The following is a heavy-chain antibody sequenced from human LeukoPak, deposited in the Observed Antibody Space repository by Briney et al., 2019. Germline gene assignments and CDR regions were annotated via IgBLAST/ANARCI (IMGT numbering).Heavy chain of an antibody. J-gene: IGHJ4*02. CDR2: ISSSGSTI. CDR1: GFTFSSYE. V-gene: IGHV3-48*03. CDR3: ARDVGLTPYDY. Sequence: GGSLRLSCAASGFTFSSYEMNWVRQAPGKGLEWVSYISSSGSTIYYADSVKGRLTISRDNAKNSLYLQMNSLRAEDTAVYYCARDVGLTPYDYWGQGTLVTVSS.